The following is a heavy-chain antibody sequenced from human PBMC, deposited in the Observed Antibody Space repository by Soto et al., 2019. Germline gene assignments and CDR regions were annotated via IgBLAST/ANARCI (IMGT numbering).Heavy chain of an antibody. CDR3: ARGYYGSGSYWT. CDR1: GYTFTSYA. J-gene: IGHJ5*02. D-gene: IGHD3-10*01. CDR2: INAGNGNT. V-gene: IGHV1-3*01. Sequence: QVQLVQSGAEVKKPGASVKVSCKASGYTFTSYAMHWVRQAPGQRLEWMGWINAGNGNTKYSQKFQGRVTITKDTSASTAYMELSSLRSEDTAVYYCARGYYGSGSYWTWGQGTLVTVSS.